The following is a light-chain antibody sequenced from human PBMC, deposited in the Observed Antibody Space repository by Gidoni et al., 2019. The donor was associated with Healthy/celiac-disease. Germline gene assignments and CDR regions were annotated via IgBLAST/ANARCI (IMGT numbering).Light chain of an antibody. CDR2: GKN. Sequence: SSELTQDPAVSVALGQTVRLTCQGDSLRSYYASWYQQKPGQAPVLVIYGKNNRPSGIPDRCSGSSSGNTASLTITGAQAEDEADYYCNSRDSSGNLPFGGGTKLTVL. CDR3: NSRDSSGNLP. V-gene: IGLV3-19*01. J-gene: IGLJ2*01. CDR1: SLRSYY.